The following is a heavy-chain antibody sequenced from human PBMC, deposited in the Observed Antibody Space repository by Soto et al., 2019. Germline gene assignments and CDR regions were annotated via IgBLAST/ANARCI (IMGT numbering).Heavy chain of an antibody. J-gene: IGHJ3*01. CDR2: IYYSGST. CDR3: ARHTDSSGYTP. D-gene: IGHD3-22*01. V-gene: IGHV4-31*01. Sequence: SETLSLTCTVSGGSISSGGYYWSWIRQHPGKVLEWIGYIYYSGSTYYNPSLKSLVTISVDTSKNQFSLKLSSVTASDTAVYYCARHTDSSGYTPWGQGTMVTVSS. CDR1: GGSISSGGYY.